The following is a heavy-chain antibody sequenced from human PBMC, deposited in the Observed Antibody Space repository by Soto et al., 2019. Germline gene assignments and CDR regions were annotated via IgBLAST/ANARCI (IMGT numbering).Heavy chain of an antibody. V-gene: IGHV1-18*01. CDR1: GYTCTSYG. J-gene: IGHJ5*02. CDR3: AKSFPHYDFWSGYYTKVPFDP. Sequence: GDSVKVSCKXSGYTCTSYGISWVRQAPGQGLEWMGWISAYNGNTNYAQKLQGRVTMTTDTSTSTAYMELRSLRSDDTAVYYCAKSFPHYDFWSGYYTKVPFDPWGQGTLVTV. D-gene: IGHD3-3*01. CDR2: ISAYNGNT.